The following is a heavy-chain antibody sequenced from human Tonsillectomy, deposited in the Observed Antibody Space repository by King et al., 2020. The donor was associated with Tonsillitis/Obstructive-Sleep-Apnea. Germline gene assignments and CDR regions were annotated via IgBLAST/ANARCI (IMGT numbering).Heavy chain of an antibody. CDR3: SRQTDGDYVSVAPDYSSYTMDV. D-gene: IGHD4-17*01. J-gene: IGHJ6*02. CDR2: IDPTDSYT. Sequence: EQLVQSGAEVKKPGESLRISCKGSGYSFTNYCITWVRQMPGNGLEWMGNIDPTDSYTNYSPSFQGHVTISPDKSISTAYLQWSSLQASDTAIYYCSRQTDGDYVSVAPDYSSYTMDVWGQGTTVTVSS. V-gene: IGHV5-10-1*03. CDR1: GYSFTNYC.